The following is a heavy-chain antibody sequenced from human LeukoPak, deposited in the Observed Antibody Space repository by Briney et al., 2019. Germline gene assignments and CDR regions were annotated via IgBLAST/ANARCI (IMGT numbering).Heavy chain of an antibody. Sequence: TLSLTCTVSGGSVSGGNYFWTWIRQPPGKGLEWIGYMYYSESTYCNPSLKSRVIISVDPSKNQFTLKLTSVSAADTAMYYCARATDAIFDWFDSWGQGTLVTVSS. CDR1: GGSVSGGNYF. CDR3: ARATDAIFDWFDS. CDR2: MYYSEST. J-gene: IGHJ5*01. D-gene: IGHD2-21*02. V-gene: IGHV4-30-4*01.